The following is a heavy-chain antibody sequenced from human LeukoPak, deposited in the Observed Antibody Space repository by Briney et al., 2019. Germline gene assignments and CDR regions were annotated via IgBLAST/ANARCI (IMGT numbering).Heavy chain of an antibody. CDR3: ARDIGSQMATISDWFDP. CDR1: GGSISSSIYY. Sequence: SETLSLTCSVSGGSISSSIYYWGWIRQPPGKGPEWIGSIYYTGSTYYNPSLKSRVTISVDTSKNHFSLKVRSVTAADTAVYYCARDIGSQMATISDWFDPWGQGLLVTVSS. CDR2: IYYTGST. D-gene: IGHD5-24*01. J-gene: IGHJ5*02. V-gene: IGHV4-39*07.